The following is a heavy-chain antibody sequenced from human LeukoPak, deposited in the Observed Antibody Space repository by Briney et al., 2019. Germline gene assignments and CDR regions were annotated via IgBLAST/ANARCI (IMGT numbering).Heavy chain of an antibody. D-gene: IGHD3-10*01. CDR2: IGGRDGST. V-gene: IGHV3-23*01. Sequence: GRSLRLSCAASGFTFSSYGMSWVRQAPGKGLEWVSAIGGRDGSTYYADPVKGRFTISRDNSKNTLYVQMNSLRAEDTAVYYCAKGHYYGSGSLDYWGQGTLVTVSS. J-gene: IGHJ4*02. CDR3: AKGHYYGSGSLDY. CDR1: GFTFSSYG.